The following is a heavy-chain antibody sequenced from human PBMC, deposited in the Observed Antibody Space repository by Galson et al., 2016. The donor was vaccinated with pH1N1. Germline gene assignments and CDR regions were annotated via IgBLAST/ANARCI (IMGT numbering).Heavy chain of an antibody. V-gene: IGHV3-48*01. J-gene: IGHJ6*02. D-gene: IGHD1-14*01. CDR1: GFTFSSYS. CDR2: ISSSSSTI. CDR3: ARVNHYYYYGMDV. Sequence: SLRLSCAASGFTFSSYSMNWVRQAPGKGPEWVSYISSSSSTIYYADSVKGRFTISRDNAKNPLYLQMNSLRAEDTAVYYCARVNHYYYYGMDVWGQGTTVTVSS.